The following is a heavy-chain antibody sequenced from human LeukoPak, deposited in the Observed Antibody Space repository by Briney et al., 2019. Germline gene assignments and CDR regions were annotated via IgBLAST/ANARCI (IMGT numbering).Heavy chain of an antibody. J-gene: IGHJ4*02. D-gene: IGHD4-11*01. CDR2: ISGSGGST. V-gene: IGHV3-23*01. CDR1: GFTFSSYA. CDR3: AKDLYSNYGPADY. Sequence: GGSLRLSCAASGFTFSSYAMSWVRQAPGKGLEWVSAISGSGGSTYYADSVGGRFTISRDNSKNTLFLQMNSLRDEDTAVYYCAKDLYSNYGPADYWGQGNLVTVSS.